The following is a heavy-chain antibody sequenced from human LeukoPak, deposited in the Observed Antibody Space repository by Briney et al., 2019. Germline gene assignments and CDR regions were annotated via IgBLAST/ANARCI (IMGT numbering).Heavy chain of an antibody. CDR2: ISAYNGNT. V-gene: IGHV1-18*04. Sequence: GASVKVSCKASGYTFTGYYMHWVRQAPGQGLEWMGWISAYNGNTNYAQKLQGRVTMTTDPSTSTAYMDLRSLRSDDTAVYYCARDNPAWGSFWSGYYDGSSWFDPWGQGTLVTVSS. CDR3: ARDNPAWGSFWSGYYDGSSWFDP. D-gene: IGHD3-3*01. J-gene: IGHJ5*02. CDR1: GYTFTGYY.